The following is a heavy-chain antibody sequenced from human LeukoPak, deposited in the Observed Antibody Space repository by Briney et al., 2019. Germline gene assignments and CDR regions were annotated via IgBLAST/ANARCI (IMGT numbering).Heavy chain of an antibody. V-gene: IGHV3-23*01. CDR3: ARLYNWNEGFDY. J-gene: IGHJ4*02. CDR2: ITASGATT. CDR1: GFTFSSHA. D-gene: IGHD1-20*01. Sequence: GSLRLSCAASGFTFSSHALSWVRQAPGKGLEWVSTITASGATTYYADSVRGRFTISRDNSKNTLYLQMNSLRAGDTALYYCARLYNWNEGFDYWGQGTLVTVSS.